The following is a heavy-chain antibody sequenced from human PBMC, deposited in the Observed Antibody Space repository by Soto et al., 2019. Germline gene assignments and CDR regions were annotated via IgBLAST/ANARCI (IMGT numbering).Heavy chain of an antibody. CDR2: IWYDGSNK. CDR3: ARVLYMQWLVTYDAFDI. V-gene: IGHV3-33*01. CDR1: GFTFSSYG. J-gene: IGHJ3*02. D-gene: IGHD6-19*01. Sequence: QVQLVESGGGVVQPGRSLRLSCAASGFTFSSYGMHWVRQAPGKGLEWMAVIWYDGSNKYYADSVKGRFTISRDNSKNTLYLQMNSLRAEDTAVYYCARVLYMQWLVTYDAFDIWGQGTMVTVSS.